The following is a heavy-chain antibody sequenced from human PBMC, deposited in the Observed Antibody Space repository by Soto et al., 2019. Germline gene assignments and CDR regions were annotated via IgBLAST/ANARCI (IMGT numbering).Heavy chain of an antibody. V-gene: IGHV3-9*01. J-gene: IGHJ4*02. CDR3: AKEGYCSGGSCYGLDY. CDR1: GFTFDDYA. Sequence: VQLVESGGGLVQPGRSLRLSCAASGFTFDDYAMHWVRQAPGKGLEWVSGISWNSGSIGYADSVKGRFTISRDNAKNSLYLQMNSLRAEDTALYYCAKEGYCSGGSCYGLDYWGQGTLVTVSS. CDR2: ISWNSGSI. D-gene: IGHD2-15*01.